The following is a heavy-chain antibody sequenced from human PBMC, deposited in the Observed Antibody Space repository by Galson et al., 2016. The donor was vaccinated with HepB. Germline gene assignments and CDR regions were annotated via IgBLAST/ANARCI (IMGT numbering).Heavy chain of an antibody. CDR1: EYDFTSYW. CDR2: IYPGDSAT. V-gene: IGHV5-51*01. Sequence: QSGAEVKKPGESLKISCKGFEYDFTSYWIAWVRQMPGKGLEWVGIIYPGDSATKYSPSFQGQVTISADKSISTANLQWSSRKASDTATSFCARQGSRAWSTYGLDVWGQGTTVTVSS. J-gene: IGHJ6*02. CDR3: ARQGSRAWSTYGLDV. D-gene: IGHD5/OR15-5a*01.